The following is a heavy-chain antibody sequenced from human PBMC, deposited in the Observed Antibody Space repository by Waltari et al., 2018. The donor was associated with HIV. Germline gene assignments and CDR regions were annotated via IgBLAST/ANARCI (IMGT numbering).Heavy chain of an antibody. V-gene: IGHV3-7*01. Sequence: EVQMLESGGGLVQPGGSLRLSCATSGFIFTDYWMNWVRQAPGKGLEWVANTKEDGSERYYVDSVKGRFTISRDNAKSSLDLQMNSLRAEDTAVYYCARSRGYSSLDYWDQGALVTVSS. J-gene: IGHJ4*02. CDR2: TKEDGSER. D-gene: IGHD5-18*01. CDR1: GFIFTDYW. CDR3: ARSRGYSSLDY.